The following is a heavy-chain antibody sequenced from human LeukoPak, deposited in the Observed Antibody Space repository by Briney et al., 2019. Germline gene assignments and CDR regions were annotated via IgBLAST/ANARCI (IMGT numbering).Heavy chain of an antibody. CDR1: GFTFSSYG. V-gene: IGHV3-33*01. D-gene: IGHD5-12*01. J-gene: IGHJ5*02. CDR3: ARDTVGGGRWLRLGEPTPGWFDP. Sequence: GRSLRLSCAASGFTFSSYGMHWVRQAPGKGLEWVAVIWYDGSNKYYADSVKGRFTISRDNSKNTLYLQMNSLRAEDTAVYYCARDTVGGGRWLRLGEPTPGWFDPWGQGTLVTVSS. CDR2: IWYDGSNK.